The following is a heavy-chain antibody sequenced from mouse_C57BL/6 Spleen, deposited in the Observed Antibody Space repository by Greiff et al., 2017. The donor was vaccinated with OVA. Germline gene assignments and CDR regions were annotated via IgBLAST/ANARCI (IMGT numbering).Heavy chain of an antibody. V-gene: IGHV1-52*01. Sequence: QVQLQQPGAELVRPGSSVKLSCKASGYTFTSYWMHWVKQRPIQGLEWIGNIDPSDSETHYNQKFKDKATLTVDKSSSTAYMQLSSLTSEDSAVYYCARRVDYYGSSYYFDYWGQGTTLTVSS. D-gene: IGHD1-1*01. J-gene: IGHJ2*01. CDR3: ARRVDYYGSSYYFDY. CDR1: GYTFTSYW. CDR2: IDPSDSET.